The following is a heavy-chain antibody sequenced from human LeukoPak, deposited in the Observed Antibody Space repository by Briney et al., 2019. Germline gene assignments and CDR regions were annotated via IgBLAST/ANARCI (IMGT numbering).Heavy chain of an antibody. V-gene: IGHV1-18*01. CDR2: ISGYNGYT. CDR3: ARDKAVTTELTQYFHH. D-gene: IGHD4-11*01. CDR1: GYTFTNYG. Sequence: ASVEVSCKASGYTFTNYGVSWVRQAPGQGLEWMGWISGYNGYTNYAQKFQFRVTMTTDTSTSTAYMELRSRTSDDTAVYYCARDKAVTTELTQYFHHWGQGTLVTVSS. J-gene: IGHJ1*01.